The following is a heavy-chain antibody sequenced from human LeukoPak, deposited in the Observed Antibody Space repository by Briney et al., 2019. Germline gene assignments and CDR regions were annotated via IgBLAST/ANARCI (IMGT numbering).Heavy chain of an antibody. CDR1: GFTFSSYA. J-gene: IGHJ6*02. CDR3: ARDRALTYYYYGMDV. CDR2: ISYDGSNK. V-gene: IGHV3-30-3*01. Sequence: PGGSLRLSCAASGFTFSSYAMHWVRQAPGKGLEWVAVISYDGSNKYYADSVKGRFTISRDNSKNTLYLQMNSLRAEDTAVYYCARDRALTYYYYGMDVWGQGTTVTVS.